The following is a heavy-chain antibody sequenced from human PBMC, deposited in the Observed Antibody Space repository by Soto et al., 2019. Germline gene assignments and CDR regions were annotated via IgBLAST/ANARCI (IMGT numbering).Heavy chain of an antibody. CDR2: VNHSGTT. CDR1: GGSFSGYY. Sequence: QVQLQQWGAGLLKPSETLSLTCAVYGGSFSGYYWTWIRQSPEKGLEWVGEVNHSGTTYYNSSPKNRDTTSVHTPTNQFSLKMSAVTAPDTAVYYCARGIGYGSSINCYSSRRLRFDSWGQGTLVTVSS. D-gene: IGHD2-2*01. CDR3: ARGIGYGSSINCYSSRRLRFDS. V-gene: IGHV4-34*01. J-gene: IGHJ4*02.